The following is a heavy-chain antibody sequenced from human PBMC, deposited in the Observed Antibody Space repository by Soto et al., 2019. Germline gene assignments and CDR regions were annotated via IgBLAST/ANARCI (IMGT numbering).Heavy chain of an antibody. J-gene: IGHJ4*02. CDR2: VSGGGGYT. V-gene: IGHV3-23*01. D-gene: IGHD3-22*01. CDR3: AKDRIVVVNPIDY. CDR1: GFTFSSYG. Sequence: ESGGGLVQPGGSLRLSCAASGFTFSSYGMSWVRQAPGKGLEWVSAVSGGGGYTYYADSVKGRFTISRDNSKNTLYLQMNSLRAEDTAVYYCAKDRIVVVNPIDYWGQGTLVTVSS.